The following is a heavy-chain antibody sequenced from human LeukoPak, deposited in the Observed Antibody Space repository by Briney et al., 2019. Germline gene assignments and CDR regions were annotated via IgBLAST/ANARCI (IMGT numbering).Heavy chain of an antibody. CDR3: GRGGQVSTGAYFDY. CDR1: GSPYSTYS. V-gene: IGHV1-69*02. CDR2: IIPDLGII. Sequence: GSSVKVSCKASGSPYSTYSINWVRQAPGQGLEWMGGIIPDLGIINYAQKLQGRVTFTADKSTTTAYMDLSSLRSEDTAVYFWGRGGQVSTGAYFDYWGQGTLVSVSS. J-gene: IGHJ4*02. D-gene: IGHD1-26*01.